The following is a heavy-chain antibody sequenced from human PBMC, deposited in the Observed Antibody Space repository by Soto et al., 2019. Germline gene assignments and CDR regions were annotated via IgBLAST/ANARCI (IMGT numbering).Heavy chain of an antibody. CDR3: ARASDISSSLSGYYYYGMDV. CDR2: IIPIFGTA. D-gene: IGHD6-6*01. CDR1: GGTFSSYA. Sequence: QVQLVQSGAEVKKPGSSVKVSCKASGGTFSSYAVNWARQAPGQGLEWMGGIIPIFGTADYAQKFQGRVTITADESTDTAYMELSSLRSEDTAVYYCARASDISSSLSGYYYYGMDVWGQGTTVTVSS. V-gene: IGHV1-69*01. J-gene: IGHJ6*02.